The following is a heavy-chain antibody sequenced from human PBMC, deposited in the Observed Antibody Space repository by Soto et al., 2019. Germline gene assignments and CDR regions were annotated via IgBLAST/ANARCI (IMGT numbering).Heavy chain of an antibody. Sequence: ASVKVSCKASGYTFTSYGISWVLQAPGQGLEWMGWISAYNGNTNYAQKLQGRVTMTTDTSTSTAYMELRSLRSDDTAVYYCAREMTSDYYYYGMDVWGQGTTVTVS. J-gene: IGHJ6*02. V-gene: IGHV1-18*01. CDR3: AREMTSDYYYYGMDV. CDR2: ISAYNGNT. CDR1: GYTFTSYG.